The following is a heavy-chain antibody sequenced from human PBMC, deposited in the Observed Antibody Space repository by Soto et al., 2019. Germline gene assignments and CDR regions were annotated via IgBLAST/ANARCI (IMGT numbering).Heavy chain of an antibody. V-gene: IGHV3-23*01. CDR1: GFTFSSYA. J-gene: IGHJ6*02. D-gene: IGHD4-4*01. Sequence: LRLSCAASGFTFSSYAMSWVRQAPGKGLEWVSAISGSGGSTYYADSVKGRFTISRDNSKNTLYLQMNSLRAEDTAVYYCAKSGGYSNYGPNYYYYGMDVWGQGTTVTVSS. CDR3: AKSGGYSNYGPNYYYYGMDV. CDR2: ISGSGGST.